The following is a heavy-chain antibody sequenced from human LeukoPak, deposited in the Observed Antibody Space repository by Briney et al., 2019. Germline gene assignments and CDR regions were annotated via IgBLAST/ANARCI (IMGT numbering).Heavy chain of an antibody. CDR1: GFTFSSYA. CDR2: ISYDGSNN. Sequence: PGGSLRLSCVASGFTFSSYAMHWVRQAPGKGLTWLAVISYDGSNNYSADSVKARLTISRDNSKNTLYLQMSGLTTEDTAVYYCARANSAVAAGGYFFHWGPGTLVTVSS. V-gene: IGHV3-30-3*01. CDR3: ARANSAVAAGGYFFH. D-gene: IGHD3-10*01. J-gene: IGHJ4*02.